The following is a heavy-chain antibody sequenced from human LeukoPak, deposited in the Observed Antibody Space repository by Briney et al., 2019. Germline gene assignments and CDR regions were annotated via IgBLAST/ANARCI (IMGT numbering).Heavy chain of an antibody. Sequence: ASVKVSCKASGGSLSTYAISWVRQAPGQGLEWMGGIIPIFYTSNYAQKFQGRVTITADESTSTASMELSSLRAEDTAVYYCARDARVVVDGDIYYYMDVWGKGTTVTVSS. V-gene: IGHV1-69*13. D-gene: IGHD2-15*01. CDR3: ARDARVVVDGDIYYYMDV. J-gene: IGHJ6*03. CDR1: GGSLSTYA. CDR2: IIPIFYTS.